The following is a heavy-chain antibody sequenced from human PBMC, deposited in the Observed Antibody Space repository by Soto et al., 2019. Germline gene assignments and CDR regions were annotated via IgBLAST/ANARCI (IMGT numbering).Heavy chain of an antibody. Sequence: ETLSLTCAVYGGSFSGYYWSWIRQPPGKGLEWIGYIYYSGSTNYNPSLKSRVTISVDTSKNQFSLKLSSVTAADTAVYYCARAAAGTYFQHWGQGTLVTVSS. D-gene: IGHD6-13*01. J-gene: IGHJ1*01. V-gene: IGHV4-59*01. CDR1: GGSFSGYY. CDR2: IYYSGST. CDR3: ARAAAGTYFQH.